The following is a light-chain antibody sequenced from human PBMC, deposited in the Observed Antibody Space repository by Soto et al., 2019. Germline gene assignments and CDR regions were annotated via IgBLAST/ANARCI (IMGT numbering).Light chain of an antibody. CDR3: QQYGDSPYT. J-gene: IGKJ2*01. Sequence: EIVLMQSPGTLSLSPGERATLSCRASQTISSNYVAWYQQKPGQAPRLLFYGASNRATGIPDRFSGSGSGTDFTLTIRRLEPEDFAVYYCQQYGDSPYTFGQGTKLEIK. CDR2: GAS. V-gene: IGKV3-20*01. CDR1: QTISSNY.